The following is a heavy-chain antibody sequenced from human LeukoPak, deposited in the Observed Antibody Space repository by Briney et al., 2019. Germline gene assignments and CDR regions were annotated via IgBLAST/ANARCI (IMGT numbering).Heavy chain of an antibody. V-gene: IGHV1-69*04. Sequence: SVKVSCKASGGTFSSYAISWVRQAPGQGLEWMGRIIPILGIANYAQKFQGRVTITAGKSTSTAYMELSSLRSEDTAVYYCARLNYYDSSGYLYYFDYWGQGTLVTVSS. CDR2: IIPILGIA. CDR1: GGTFSSYA. D-gene: IGHD3-22*01. CDR3: ARLNYYDSSGYLYYFDY. J-gene: IGHJ4*02.